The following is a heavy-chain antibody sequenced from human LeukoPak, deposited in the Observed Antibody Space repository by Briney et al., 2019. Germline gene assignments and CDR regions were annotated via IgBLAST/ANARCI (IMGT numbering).Heavy chain of an antibody. CDR2: MNPNTGNT. Sequence: ASVKVSCKASGGTFSSYTISWVRQASGQGLEWMGWMNPNTGNTGYAQKFQGRVTMTRDTSISTAYMELRGLSSEDTAVYYCVRDGEGVAISVNYWFDPWGQGTLVTVSS. CDR3: VRDGEGVAISVNYWFDP. D-gene: IGHD3-10*01. J-gene: IGHJ5*02. CDR1: GGTFSSYT. V-gene: IGHV1-8*02.